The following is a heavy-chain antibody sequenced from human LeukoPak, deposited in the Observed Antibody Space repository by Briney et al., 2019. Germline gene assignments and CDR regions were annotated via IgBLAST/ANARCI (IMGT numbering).Heavy chain of an antibody. D-gene: IGHD1-1*01. J-gene: IGHJ3*01. V-gene: IGHV1-2*02. CDR3: ARGPPGTTAFDL. Sequence: ASVKVSCKASGYTFTSYYMHWVRQAPGQGLEWMGWINPKSDGTKYAQNVQGRVTMTRDTSIRTAYMEVSRLTSDDTAKFYCARGPPGTTAFDLWGQRTMVTVSS. CDR1: GYTFTSYY. CDR2: INPKSDGT.